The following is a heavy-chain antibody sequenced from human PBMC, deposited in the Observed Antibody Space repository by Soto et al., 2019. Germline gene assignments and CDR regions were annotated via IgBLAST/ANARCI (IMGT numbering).Heavy chain of an antibody. V-gene: IGHV4-34*01. Sequence: SETLSLTCTVSGASISGYYWAWIRQPPGKGLEWIGEIDHSGSTNYSPSLKSRVTMSIDTSKSQVSLQLTSLTAADTATYFCARSSWFQSLRAALGYWGQGSLVTVSS. CDR2: IDHSGST. D-gene: IGHD3-10*01. CDR3: ARSSWFQSLRAALGY. CDR1: GASISGYY. J-gene: IGHJ4*02.